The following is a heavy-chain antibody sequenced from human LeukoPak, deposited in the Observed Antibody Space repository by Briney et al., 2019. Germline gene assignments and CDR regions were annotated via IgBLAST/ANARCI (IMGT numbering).Heavy chain of an antibody. Sequence: PGGSLRLSCAASGFTFSSYAMHWVRQAPGKGLEWVAFISYHGSNKYYADSVKGRCTISRDNSKNTLFLQMNSLRAEDTAVYYCAKNTHAYAEIFDYWGQGTLVTVSS. CDR3: AKNTHAYAEIFDY. J-gene: IGHJ4*02. CDR1: GFTFSSYA. D-gene: IGHD2-2*01. CDR2: ISYHGSNK. V-gene: IGHV3-30*18.